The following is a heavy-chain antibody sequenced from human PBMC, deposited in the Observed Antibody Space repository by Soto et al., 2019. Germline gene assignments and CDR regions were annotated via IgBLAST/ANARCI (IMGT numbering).Heavy chain of an antibody. J-gene: IGHJ3*02. V-gene: IGHV3-30*18. CDR3: AKVLPATGIEGGGDAFDI. CDR1: GFTFRSFG. CDR2: ISYDGTNK. Sequence: GGSLRLSCAASGFTFRSFGMHWIRHAPGKGLEWVALISYDGTNKYYADSVRGRFTISRDNSKNTLYLEMNTLRVEDTAVYYCAKVLPATGIEGGGDAFDIWGQGTMVTVSS. D-gene: IGHD1-26*01.